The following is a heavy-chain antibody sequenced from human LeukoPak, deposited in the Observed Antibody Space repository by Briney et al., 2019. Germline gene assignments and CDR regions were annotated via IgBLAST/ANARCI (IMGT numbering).Heavy chain of an antibody. Sequence: GGSLRLSCAASDFSFSNSWMDWVRQAPGKGLEWVANIKPDGSDSYYVDSVEGRLTISRDNAKNSLYLQMNSLRAEDTAVYYCSWSLNYWGQGTLVTVSS. CDR3: SWSLNY. V-gene: IGHV3-7*01. D-gene: IGHD1-26*01. CDR2: IKPDGSDS. J-gene: IGHJ4*02. CDR1: DFSFSNSW.